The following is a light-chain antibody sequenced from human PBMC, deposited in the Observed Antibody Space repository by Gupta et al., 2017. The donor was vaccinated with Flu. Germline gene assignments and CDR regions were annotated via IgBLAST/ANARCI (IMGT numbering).Light chain of an antibody. Sequence: PPASVGGRASQSLRESDGNSNLLRLYQRQAGQATKLLYKVSTRVESGVPSRFSGRGSETDITNTSSRLQPDDCADYCWQQTHRSPVTFGGGTRVEIK. CDR1: DGNSNL. V-gene: IGKV1-39*01. CDR3: QQTHRSPVT. J-gene: IGKJ4*01. CDR2: VST.